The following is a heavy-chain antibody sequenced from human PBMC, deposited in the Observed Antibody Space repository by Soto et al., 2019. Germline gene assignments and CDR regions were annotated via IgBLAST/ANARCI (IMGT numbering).Heavy chain of an antibody. CDR1: GAPITSNY. V-gene: IGHV4-59*01. Sequence: SETLSLTCSVSGAPITSNYWTWIRQPPGKGLEWIGYLDHQGYSNYSPSLRSRVSMSIDTSKNQLSLKVHSVTAADTAVYYCARGFSAGKGSPPDFWGQGSLVTVSS. D-gene: IGHD6-13*01. CDR3: ARGFSAGKGSPPDF. J-gene: IGHJ4*02. CDR2: LDHQGYS.